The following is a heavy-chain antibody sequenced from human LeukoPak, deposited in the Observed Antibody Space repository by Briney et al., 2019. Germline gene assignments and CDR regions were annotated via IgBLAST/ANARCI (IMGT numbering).Heavy chain of an antibody. CDR2: INHSGST. CDR1: GGSFSGYY. D-gene: IGHD4-11*01. J-gene: IGHJ5*02. CDR3: ARDMTTWWYNWFDP. Sequence: PSETLSLTYVVYGGSFSGYYWSWIRQPPGKGLEWIGEINHSGSTNYNPSLKSRVTISVDTSKNQFSLKLSSVTAADTAVYYCARDMTTWWYNWFDPWGQGTLVTVSS. V-gene: IGHV4-34*01.